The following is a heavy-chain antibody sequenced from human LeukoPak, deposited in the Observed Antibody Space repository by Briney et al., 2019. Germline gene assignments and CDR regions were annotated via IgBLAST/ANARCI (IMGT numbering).Heavy chain of an antibody. CDR3: PKGSNFAFDN. V-gene: IGHV3-74*01. Sequence: PGGSLRLSCAASGFSFSDFWMHWVRQAPGMGLVWVSQINPDGTAALYADSVKGRFTISRDNAKNTLYLQMNTLRADDTAVYYCPKGSNFAFDNWGQGIQVTVSS. J-gene: IGHJ4*02. D-gene: IGHD1-1*01. CDR2: INPDGTAA. CDR1: GFSFSDFW.